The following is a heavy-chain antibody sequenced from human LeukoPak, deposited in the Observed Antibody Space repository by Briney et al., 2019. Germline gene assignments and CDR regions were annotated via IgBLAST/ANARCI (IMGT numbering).Heavy chain of an antibody. Sequence: PSETLSLTCTVSGGSISSSSYYWGWIRQPPGKGLEWIGSIYYSGSTYYNPSLKSRVTISVDTSKNQFSLKLSSVTAADTAVYNCARVTAAAWFDYWGQGTLVTVSS. J-gene: IGHJ4*02. CDR3: ARVTAAAWFDY. CDR2: IYYSGST. CDR1: GGSISSSSYY. D-gene: IGHD6-13*01. V-gene: IGHV4-39*07.